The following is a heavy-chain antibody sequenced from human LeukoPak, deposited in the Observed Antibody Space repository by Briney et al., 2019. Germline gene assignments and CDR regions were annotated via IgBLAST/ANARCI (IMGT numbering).Heavy chain of an antibody. CDR2: IRYDGSNK. D-gene: IGHD4-17*01. CDR1: GFTFSSYG. Sequence: PGGSLRLSCAASGFTFSSYGMHWVRQAPGKGLEWVAFIRYDGSNKYYADSVKGRFTISRDNSKNTLYLQMNSLRAEDTAVYYCARAGRTTVTTSLFRWGQGTLVTVSS. V-gene: IGHV3-30*02. J-gene: IGHJ4*02. CDR3: ARAGRTTVTTSLFR.